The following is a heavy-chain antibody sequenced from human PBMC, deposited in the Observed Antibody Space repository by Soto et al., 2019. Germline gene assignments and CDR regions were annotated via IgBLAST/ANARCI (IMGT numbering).Heavy chain of an antibody. Sequence: QLQPQESGPGLVKPSETLSLTCTVSGGSISSGSYYWGWIRQSPGKGLEWIGSIYYRGNTYYNPSLKSRVTISVDTSKHQFSLKMSSVTATDTAVYYCARHKDTSSRYLLPDNWGQGTLVTVSS. CDR1: GGSISSGSYY. D-gene: IGHD6-13*01. CDR2: IYYRGNT. CDR3: ARHKDTSSRYLLPDN. J-gene: IGHJ4*02. V-gene: IGHV4-39*01.